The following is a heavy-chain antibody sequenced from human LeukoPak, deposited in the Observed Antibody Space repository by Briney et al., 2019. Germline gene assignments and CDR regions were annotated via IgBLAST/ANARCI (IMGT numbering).Heavy chain of an antibody. CDR3: AELGITMIGGV. V-gene: IGHV3-23*01. J-gene: IGHJ6*04. Sequence: GGSLRLSSAASGFTFSSYAMSWVRQAPGKGLEWVSGISGRDSTTYYADSVKGRFTISRDNAKNSLYLQMNSLRAEDTAVYYCAELGITMIGGVWGKGTTVTISS. CDR1: GFTFSSYA. CDR2: ISGRDSTT. D-gene: IGHD3-10*02.